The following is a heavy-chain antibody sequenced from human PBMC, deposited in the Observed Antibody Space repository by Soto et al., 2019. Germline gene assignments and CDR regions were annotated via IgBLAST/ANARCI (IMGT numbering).Heavy chain of an antibody. CDR1: GGSISSGGYY. V-gene: IGHV4-31*03. D-gene: IGHD6-13*01. CDR3: ASTIIATTGTFDY. CDR2: ISYSGST. Sequence: PSETLSLTCTVSGGSISSGGYYWSWIRQHPGKGLEWIGYISYSGSTYYNPSLKSRVTISVDTSKNQFSLKLSSVTAADTAVYYCASTIIATTGTFDYWGQGNLVTVSS. J-gene: IGHJ4*02.